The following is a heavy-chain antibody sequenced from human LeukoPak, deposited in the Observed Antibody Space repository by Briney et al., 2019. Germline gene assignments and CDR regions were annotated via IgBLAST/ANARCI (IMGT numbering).Heavy chain of an antibody. CDR3: AKEAIIASAFDI. J-gene: IGHJ3*02. V-gene: IGHV3-9*03. CDR2: ISWNSGSI. Sequence: PGRSLRLSCAASGFTFDDYAMHWVRQAPGKGLEWVSGISWNSGSIGYADSVKGRFTISRDNAKNSLYLQMNSLRAEDMALYYCAKEAIIASAFDIWGQGTMVTVPS. D-gene: IGHD6-13*01. CDR1: GFTFDDYA.